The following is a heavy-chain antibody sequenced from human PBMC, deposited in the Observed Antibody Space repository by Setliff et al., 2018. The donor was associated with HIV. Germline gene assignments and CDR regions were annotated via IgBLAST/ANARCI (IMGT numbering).Heavy chain of an antibody. V-gene: IGHV4-39*01. CDR3: ARHRQISDWFDP. Sequence: SETLSLTCTVSGGSIRVDNYFWGWIRQPPGKGLEWIGIMNSKGESFYNASFTNGVLISIDTSKNRFSLTMTSVTAADTAVYYCARHRQISDWFDPWGQGVLVTVSA. J-gene: IGHJ5*02. D-gene: IGHD3-10*01. CDR1: GGSIRVDNYF. CDR2: MNSKGES.